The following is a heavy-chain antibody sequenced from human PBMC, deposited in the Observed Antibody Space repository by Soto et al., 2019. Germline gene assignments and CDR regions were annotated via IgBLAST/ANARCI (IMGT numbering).Heavy chain of an antibody. CDR3: ASRAYYDILTGRGGPMDV. V-gene: IGHV1-8*01. J-gene: IGHJ6*04. Sequence: QVQLVQSGAEVKKPGASVKVSCKASGYTFTSYDINCVRQATGQGLEWMGWMNPNSGNTGYAQKFQGRVTMTRNTSISTAYMELSSLRSEDTAVYYCASRAYYDILTGRGGPMDVWGKGTTVTVSS. D-gene: IGHD3-9*01. CDR2: MNPNSGNT. CDR1: GYTFTSYD.